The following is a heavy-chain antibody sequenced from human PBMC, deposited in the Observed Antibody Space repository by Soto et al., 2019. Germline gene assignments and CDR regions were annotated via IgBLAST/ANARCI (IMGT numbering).Heavy chain of an antibody. CDR1: GFTFGDYA. Sequence: GGSLRLSCTASGFTFGDYAMSWFRQAPGKGLEWVGFIRSKAYGGTTEYAASVKGRFTISRDDSKSIAYLQMNSLKTEDTAVYYCTSNYYGSGSYYPLDAFDIWGQGTMVT. J-gene: IGHJ3*02. V-gene: IGHV3-49*03. CDR2: IRSKAYGGTT. D-gene: IGHD3-10*01. CDR3: TSNYYGSGSYYPLDAFDI.